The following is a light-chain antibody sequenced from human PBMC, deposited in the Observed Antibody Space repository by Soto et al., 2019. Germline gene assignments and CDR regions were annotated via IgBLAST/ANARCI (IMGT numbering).Light chain of an antibody. V-gene: IGKV3-15*01. CDR3: QQYDNWPPSIT. Sequence: IVMTQSPATLSVSPGERATLSCRASQSVSSNLAWYQQKPGQAPRLLIYGASTRATGIPARFSGSGSGTGFTLTISSLQSEDFAVYYCQQYDNWPPSITFGQGTRLEIK. J-gene: IGKJ5*01. CDR1: QSVSSN. CDR2: GAS.